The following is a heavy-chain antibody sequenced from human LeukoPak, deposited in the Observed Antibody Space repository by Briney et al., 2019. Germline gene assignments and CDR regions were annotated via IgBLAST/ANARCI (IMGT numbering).Heavy chain of an antibody. D-gene: IGHD3-16*01. CDR1: GFSLSTYA. CDR2: ISAGGSTP. Sequence: GGSLRLSCAASGFSLSTYAMSWVRQAPGKGLEWVSAISAGGSTPYYADSVKGRFTIPRDNFNNTLYLQVSSLRAEDTATYYCATYDGAYWGQGTLVTVSS. V-gene: IGHV3-23*01. CDR3: ATYDGAY. J-gene: IGHJ4*02.